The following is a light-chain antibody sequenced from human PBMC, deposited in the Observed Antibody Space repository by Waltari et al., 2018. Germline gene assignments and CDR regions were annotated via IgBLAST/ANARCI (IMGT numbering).Light chain of an antibody. Sequence: EIVLTQSPATLSLSPGERATLSCRASPSITTLLAWYQHKRGQAPRLLIFEASKRAPGVPARFSGSGSGTDFTLTISSLEPEDFAIYYCHQRNIRPPTFGPGTKVEMK. CDR3: HQRNIRPPT. V-gene: IGKV3-11*01. CDR2: EAS. J-gene: IGKJ1*01. CDR1: PSITTL.